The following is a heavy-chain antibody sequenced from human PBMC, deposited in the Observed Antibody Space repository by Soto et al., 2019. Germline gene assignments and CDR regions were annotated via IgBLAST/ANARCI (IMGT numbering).Heavy chain of an antibody. CDR3: AKDGAGSSGWYYFDY. D-gene: IGHD6-19*01. J-gene: IGHJ4*02. CDR1: GFTFSSYA. Sequence: EVQLLESGGGSVQPGGSLRLSCAASGFTFSSYAMSWVRQVPGKGLEWVSAISGSGGSAYYADSVKGRFTISRDNSKNTLYLQMNSLRAEDTAVYYCAKDGAGSSGWYYFDYWGQGTLVTVSS. V-gene: IGHV3-23*01. CDR2: ISGSGGSA.